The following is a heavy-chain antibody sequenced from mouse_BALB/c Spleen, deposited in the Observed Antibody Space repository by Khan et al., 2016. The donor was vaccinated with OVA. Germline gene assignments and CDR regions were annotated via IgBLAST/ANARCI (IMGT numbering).Heavy chain of an antibody. CDR1: GFNIKDYY. CDR3: ARRGYGNYWFAY. Sequence: IQLVQSGAELVRPGALVKLSCKSSGFNIKDYYMSWVNQRPDQGLEWIGWIDPENGNTIYDPKFQVKASITADTSSNTTYLQLSSRISEDTDVYYGARRGYGNYWFAYWGQGTMVTVSA. D-gene: IGHD2-1*01. V-gene: IGHV14-1*02. J-gene: IGHJ3*01. CDR2: IDPENGNT.